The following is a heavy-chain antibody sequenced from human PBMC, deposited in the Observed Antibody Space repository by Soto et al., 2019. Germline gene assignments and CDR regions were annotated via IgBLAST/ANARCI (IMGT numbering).Heavy chain of an antibody. V-gene: IGHV4-59*01. Sequence: SETLSLTCTVSDGSISNFYWIWIRQPPGKGLEWIGYISSSGNTNYNPSLKSRVSISVDTSKNQFSLNLTSVTAADTAVYYCARAPMVLTRSYFDSWGQGTPVTVSS. CDR1: DGSISNFY. J-gene: IGHJ4*02. D-gene: IGHD3-22*01. CDR2: ISSSGNT. CDR3: ARAPMVLTRSYFDS.